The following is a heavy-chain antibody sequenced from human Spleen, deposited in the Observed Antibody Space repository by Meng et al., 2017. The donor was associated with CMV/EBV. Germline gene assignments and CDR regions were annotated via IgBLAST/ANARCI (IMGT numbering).Heavy chain of an antibody. CDR3: AKGGYDYSYFDY. J-gene: IGHJ4*02. CDR1: GGSFSGYY. D-gene: IGHD5-12*01. Sequence: QVQLHEWGAGLLKPSETLSLTCAVYGGSFSGYYWSWIRQPPGKGLEWIGEINHSGSTNYNPSLKSRVTISVDTSKNQFSLKLSSVTAADTAVYYCAKGGYDYSYFDYWGQGTLVTVSS. CDR2: INHSGST. V-gene: IGHV4-34*01.